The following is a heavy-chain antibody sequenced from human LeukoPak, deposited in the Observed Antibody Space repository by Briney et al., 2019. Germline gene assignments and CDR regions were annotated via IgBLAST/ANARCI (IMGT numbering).Heavy chain of an antibody. CDR3: ARDLGGGRPPFDY. V-gene: IGHV3-53*01. CDR1: GFTVSSNY. CDR2: IYSGGST. Sequence: GGSLRLSCAASGFTVSSNYMSWVRQAPGKGLEWVSVIYSGGSTYYADSVKGRFTISRDNSKNMVYLQMDTLRVEDTAVYYCARDLGGGRPPFDYWGQGTLVTVSS. J-gene: IGHJ4*02. D-gene: IGHD3-16*01.